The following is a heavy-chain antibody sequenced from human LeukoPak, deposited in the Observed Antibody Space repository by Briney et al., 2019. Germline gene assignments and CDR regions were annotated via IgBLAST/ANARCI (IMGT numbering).Heavy chain of an antibody. Sequence: GGSLRLSCAASGFTFSSYTMHWVRQAPGKGLEWVSYISSSSNTIYYADSVKGRFTISRDNAKNSLYLQMNSLRAEDTAVYYCARDGSGWYGYYYYMDVWGKGTTVTVSS. CDR3: ARDGSGWYGYYYYMDV. CDR1: GFTFSSYT. J-gene: IGHJ6*03. D-gene: IGHD6-19*01. V-gene: IGHV3-48*01. CDR2: ISSSSNTI.